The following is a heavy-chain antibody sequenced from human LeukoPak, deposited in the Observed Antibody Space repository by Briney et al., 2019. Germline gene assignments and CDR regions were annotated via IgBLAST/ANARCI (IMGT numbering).Heavy chain of an antibody. D-gene: IGHD3-22*01. J-gene: IGHJ4*02. CDR3: ATSRDYYDSSGYYLDFDY. V-gene: IGHV1-2*02. Sequence: GASVKVSCKASGYTFTGYYMHWVRQAPGQGLEWMGCINPNSGGTNYAQKFQGRVTMTRDTSISTAYMELSRLRSDDTAVYYCATSRDYYDSSGYYLDFDYWGQGTLVTVSS. CDR2: INPNSGGT. CDR1: GYTFTGYY.